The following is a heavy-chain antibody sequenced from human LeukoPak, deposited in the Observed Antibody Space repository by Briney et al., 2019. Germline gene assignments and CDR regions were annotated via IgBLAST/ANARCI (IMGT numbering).Heavy chain of an antibody. CDR3: ARDSRQDTAMVTPSDAFDI. V-gene: IGHV4-4*02. D-gene: IGHD5-18*01. J-gene: IGHJ3*02. Sequence: SETLSLTCAVSGGSISSSNWWSWVRQPPGKGLEWIGEIYHSGSTNYNPSLKSRVTISVDKSKNQFSLKLSSVTAADTAVYYCARDSRQDTAMVTPSDAFDIWGQGTMVTVSS. CDR1: GGSISSSNW. CDR2: IYHSGST.